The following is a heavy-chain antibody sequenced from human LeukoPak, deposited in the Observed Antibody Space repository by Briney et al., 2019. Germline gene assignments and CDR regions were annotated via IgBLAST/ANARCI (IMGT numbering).Heavy chain of an antibody. CDR1: GGTFSSYA. D-gene: IGHD3-22*01. V-gene: IGHV1-69*06. J-gene: IGHJ4*02. Sequence: ASVKVSCKAPGGTFSSYAISWVRQAPGQGLEWMGGIIPIFGTANYAQKFQGRVTITADKSTSTAYMELSSLRSEDTAVYYCARALDLDYYDSSGYYFDYWGQGTLVTVSS. CDR3: ARALDLDYYDSSGYYFDY. CDR2: IIPIFGTA.